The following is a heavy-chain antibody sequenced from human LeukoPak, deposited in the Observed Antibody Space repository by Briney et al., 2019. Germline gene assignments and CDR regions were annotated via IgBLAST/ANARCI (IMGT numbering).Heavy chain of an antibody. CDR1: GFTFSSYS. J-gene: IGHJ4*02. CDR2: ISSSSSYI. Sequence: GGSLRLSCAASGFTFSSYSMNWVRQAPGKGLEWVSSISSSSSYIYYADSVKGRFTISRDNAKNSLYLQMNSLRAEDTAVYYCARDRNYYDSSGYYPYWGQGTPVTVSS. V-gene: IGHV3-21*01. D-gene: IGHD3-22*01. CDR3: ARDRNYYDSSGYYPY.